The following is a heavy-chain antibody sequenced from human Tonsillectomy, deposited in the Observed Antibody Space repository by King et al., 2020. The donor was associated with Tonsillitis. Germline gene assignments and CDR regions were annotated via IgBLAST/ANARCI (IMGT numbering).Heavy chain of an antibody. J-gene: IGHJ3*02. D-gene: IGHD4-23*01. Sequence: QLQESGPGLVKPSGTLSLTCAGSGGSISSSNWWSCVRQPPGKGLEWLGDIYHSVSTNYTPSLTIRVTISVDKTKNQFSLKLSSVTAADTAVYYCARDPHGGNSNAFDIWGQGTMVTVSS. CDR1: GGSISSSNW. CDR3: ARDPHGGNSNAFDI. CDR2: IYHSVST. V-gene: IGHV4-4*02.